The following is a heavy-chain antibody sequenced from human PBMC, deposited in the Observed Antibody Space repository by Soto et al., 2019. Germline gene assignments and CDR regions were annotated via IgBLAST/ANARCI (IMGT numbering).Heavy chain of an antibody. J-gene: IGHJ4*02. Sequence: QVQLVQSGAEVKKPGASVKVSCKASGYTFTSYAIHWVRQAPGQSLEWMGWINAGNGNTKYSQDFQGRVTITRDTSARTACMELSSMRSEGSAVYCCARGRRRDYWGQGTLVTVSS. V-gene: IGHV1-3*01. CDR3: ARGRRRDY. CDR1: GYTFTSYA. CDR2: INAGNGNT. D-gene: IGHD3-10*01.